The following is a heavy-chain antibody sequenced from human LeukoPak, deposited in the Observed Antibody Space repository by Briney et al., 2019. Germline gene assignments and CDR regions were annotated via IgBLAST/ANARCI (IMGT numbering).Heavy chain of an antibody. Sequence: ASVKVSCKASGGTFSSYAISWVRQAPGQGLEWMGGIIPIFGTANYAQKFQGRVTITADESTSTAYMELSSLRSEDTAVYYCARGLNWGSNWFDPWGQGTLVTVSS. D-gene: IGHD7-27*01. J-gene: IGHJ5*02. V-gene: IGHV1-69*01. CDR1: GGTFSSYA. CDR3: ARGLNWGSNWFDP. CDR2: IIPIFGTA.